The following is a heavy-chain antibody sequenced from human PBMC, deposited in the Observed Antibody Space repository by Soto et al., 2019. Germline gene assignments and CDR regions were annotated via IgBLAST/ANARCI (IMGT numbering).Heavy chain of an antibody. CDR1: GGSISSSSYY. D-gene: IGHD4-17*01. J-gene: IGHJ3*02. V-gene: IGHV4-39*01. CDR3: ARHHTDTDDYGDYVIPQDAFDI. CDR2: IYYSGST. Sequence: QLQLQESGPGLVKPSETLSLTCTVSGGSISSSSYYWGWIRQPPGKGLEWIGSIYYSGSTYYNPSLKSRVTISVDTSKNQFSLKLSSVTAADTAVYYCARHHTDTDDYGDYVIPQDAFDIWGQGTMVTVSS.